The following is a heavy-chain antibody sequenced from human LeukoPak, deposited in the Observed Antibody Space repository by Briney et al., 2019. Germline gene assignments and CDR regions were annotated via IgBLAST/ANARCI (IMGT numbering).Heavy chain of an antibody. D-gene: IGHD3-16*01. CDR1: GYTLTELS. J-gene: IGHJ4*02. Sequence: ASVKVSCKVSGYTLTELSMHWVRQAPGKGLEWMGGFDPEDDETIYAQKFQGRVTMTEDTSTDTAYMELSSLRSEDTAAYYCATGTLVPVWGRGPSDYWGQGTLVTVSS. CDR2: FDPEDDET. CDR3: ATGTLVPVWGRGPSDY. V-gene: IGHV1-24*01.